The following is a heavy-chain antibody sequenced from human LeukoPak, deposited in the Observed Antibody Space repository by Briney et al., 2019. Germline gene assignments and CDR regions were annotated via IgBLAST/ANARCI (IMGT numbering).Heavy chain of an antibody. Sequence: ASVKVSCKASGYTFTSYGISWVRQAPGQGLEWMGWISAYNGNTNYAQKLQGRVTMTRNTSISTAYMELSSLRSEDTAVYYCARGMDYGDYKEYFDYWGQGTLVTVSS. J-gene: IGHJ4*02. CDR2: ISAYNGNT. CDR3: ARGMDYGDYKEYFDY. D-gene: IGHD4-17*01. V-gene: IGHV1-18*01. CDR1: GYTFTSYG.